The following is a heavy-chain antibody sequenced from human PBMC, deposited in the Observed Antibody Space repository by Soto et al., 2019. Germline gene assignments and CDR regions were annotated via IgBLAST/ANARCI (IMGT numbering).Heavy chain of an antibody. CDR1: VVTICSGGYY. D-gene: IGHD3-9*01. J-gene: IGHJ6*02. CDR2: IYYSGST. Sequence: SETLSLTCTVSVVTICSGGYYWCWIRQHPGKGLEWIGYIYYSGSTYYNTSLKSRVTISVDTTKNQFNLKLSSVTAADTAVYYCARDRVIRYFDWLPRSDYYGKDVWGQGTTVTSP. CDR3: ARDRVIRYFDWLPRSDYYGKDV. V-gene: IGHV4-31*03.